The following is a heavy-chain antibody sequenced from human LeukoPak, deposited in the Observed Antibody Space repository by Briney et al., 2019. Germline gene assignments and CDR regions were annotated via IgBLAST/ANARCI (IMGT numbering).Heavy chain of an antibody. Sequence: PGGSLRLSCAASGFTFSSYWMNWVRQAPGKGLEWVSYISSSSSTIYYADSVKGRFTISRDNAKNSLYLQMNSLRAEDTAVYYCARDGLFGFDAFDIWGQGTMVTVSS. V-gene: IGHV3-48*01. CDR3: ARDGLFGFDAFDI. CDR1: GFTFSSYW. CDR2: ISSSSSTI. D-gene: IGHD3-3*01. J-gene: IGHJ3*02.